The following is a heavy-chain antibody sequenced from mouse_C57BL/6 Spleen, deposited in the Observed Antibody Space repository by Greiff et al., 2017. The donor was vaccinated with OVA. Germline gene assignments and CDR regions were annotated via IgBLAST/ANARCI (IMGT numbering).Heavy chain of an antibody. D-gene: IGHD2-4*01. CDR2: ISSGGSYT. CDR3: ARGDDYDGFDY. CDR1: GFTFSSYG. Sequence: EVMLVESGGDLVKPGGSLKLSCAASGFTFSSYGMSWVRQTPDKRLEWVATISSGGSYTYYPDSVKGRFTISRDNAKNTLYLQMSSLKSEDTAMYYCARGDDYDGFDYWGQGTTLTVSS. J-gene: IGHJ2*01. V-gene: IGHV5-6*01.